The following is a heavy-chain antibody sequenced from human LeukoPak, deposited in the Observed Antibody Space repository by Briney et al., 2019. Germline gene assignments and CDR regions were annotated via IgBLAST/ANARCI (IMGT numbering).Heavy chain of an antibody. Sequence: SVKVSCKASGGTFSSYAISWVRQAPGQGLEWMGRIIPILGIANYAQKFQGRVTITADKSTSTAYMELSSLRSEDTAVYYCARDLPHQGTPHDFWSGYFDYWGQGTLVTVSS. J-gene: IGHJ4*02. CDR2: IIPILGIA. CDR1: GGTFSSYA. V-gene: IGHV1-69*04. CDR3: ARDLPHQGTPHDFWSGYFDY. D-gene: IGHD3-3*01.